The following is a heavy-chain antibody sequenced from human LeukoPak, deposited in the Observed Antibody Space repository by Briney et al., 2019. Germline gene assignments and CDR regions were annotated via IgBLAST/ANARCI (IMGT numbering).Heavy chain of an antibody. CDR1: GGFISDYH. Sequence: KPSETLSLTSTVSGGFISDYHCNWLRQAPEKGLEWIGYINYSGTTNYNPSLTSRVTISADTSKTQVSLMVRSVTAADTAVYYCATTRGGYWASPLDFWGQGILVTVSS. V-gene: IGHV4-59*01. J-gene: IGHJ4*02. CDR3: ATTRGGYWASPLDF. CDR2: INYSGTT. D-gene: IGHD5-12*01.